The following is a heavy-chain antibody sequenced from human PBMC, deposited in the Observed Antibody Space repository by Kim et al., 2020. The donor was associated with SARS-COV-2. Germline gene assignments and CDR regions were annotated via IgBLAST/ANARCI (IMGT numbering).Heavy chain of an antibody. CDR1: GGSFSGYY. D-gene: IGHD3-9*01. Sequence: SETLSLTCAVYGGSFSGYYWSWIRQPPGKGLEWSGEINHSGSTNYNPSLKSRVTISVDTSKNQFSLKLSSVTAADTAVYYCARERRGHYDILTGYYKPVGYFDYWGQGTLVTVSS. V-gene: IGHV4-34*01. J-gene: IGHJ4*02. CDR3: ARERRGHYDILTGYYKPVGYFDY. CDR2: INHSGST.